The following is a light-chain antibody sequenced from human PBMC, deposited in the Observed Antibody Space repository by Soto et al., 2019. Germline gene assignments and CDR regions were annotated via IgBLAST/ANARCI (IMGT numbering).Light chain of an antibody. Sequence: EIVMTQSPATLYLAPGERATLSCRASQSVSRYLAWVQQRPGQAPRLLIYDASSRATGIPARFSGSGSGTDFTLIISSLEPEDFAVYYCQQRSNWPLTFGEGTKVEI. V-gene: IGKV3-11*01. CDR1: QSVSRY. J-gene: IGKJ4*01. CDR2: DAS. CDR3: QQRSNWPLT.